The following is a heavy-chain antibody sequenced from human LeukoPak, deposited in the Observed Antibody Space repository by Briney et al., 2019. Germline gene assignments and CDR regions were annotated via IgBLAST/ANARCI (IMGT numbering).Heavy chain of an antibody. J-gene: IGHJ6*03. D-gene: IGHD3-3*01. V-gene: IGHV1-18*01. CDR2: IFSYTGQT. CDR1: GHTANTYV. CDR3: ANVAKGRFFFFYMDV. Sequence: ASVKVSCKASGHTANTYVFTWVRQAPGQGLEWIGWIFSYTGQTKYADKFQGRVTMTTDTSKTIAYLELRSLRSDDTAVYFCANVAKGRFFFFYMDVWGEGTTVTVS.